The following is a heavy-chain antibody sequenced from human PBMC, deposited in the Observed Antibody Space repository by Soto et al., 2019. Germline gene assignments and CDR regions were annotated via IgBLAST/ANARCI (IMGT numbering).Heavy chain of an antibody. V-gene: IGHV3-30-3*01. CDR1: GFTCSRYA. CDR3: ARPLWRNDYNWGYFDL. D-gene: IGHD4-4*01. CDR2: ISYDVSNK. J-gene: IGHJ2*01. Sequence: QVQLVESGGGVFQPGRSLRLSCAASGFTCSRYAIHWVRQAPGKGLELVAVISYDVSNKYYADSVKGRFTISRDNSKNTLYLQMNSLRAEDTAVYYCARPLWRNDYNWGYFDLWGRGTLVTVSS.